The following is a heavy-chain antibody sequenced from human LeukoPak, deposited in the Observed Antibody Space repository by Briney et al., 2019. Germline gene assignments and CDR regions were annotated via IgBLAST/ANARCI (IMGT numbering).Heavy chain of an antibody. D-gene: IGHD2-2*01. CDR2: IDSSGDTI. Sequence: GGSLRLSCAASGFTFSNLEMNWVRQAPGKGLEWVSYIDSSGDTIYYADSVKGRFTMSRDNAKNSLYLQMNSLRAEDTAVYYCNVGVPATMRDFDYWGQGALVTVSS. CDR1: GFTFSNLE. CDR3: NVGVPATMRDFDY. V-gene: IGHV3-48*03. J-gene: IGHJ4*02.